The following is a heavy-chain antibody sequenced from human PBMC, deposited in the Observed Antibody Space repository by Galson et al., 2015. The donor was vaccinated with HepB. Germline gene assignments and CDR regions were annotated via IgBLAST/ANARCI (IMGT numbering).Heavy chain of an antibody. J-gene: IGHJ5*02. CDR3: ARHSTAAGTKWFDP. D-gene: IGHD6-13*01. Sequence: SETLSLTCTVSGGSISSSAYSWGWIRQPPGKGLEWIGSVYYSGSAYYNPSLKSRVTIPVDTSRNQFSLKLSSVTAADTAVYYCARHSTAAGTKWFDPGAREPWSPSPQ. V-gene: IGHV4-39*01. CDR2: VYYSGSA. CDR1: GGSISSSAYS.